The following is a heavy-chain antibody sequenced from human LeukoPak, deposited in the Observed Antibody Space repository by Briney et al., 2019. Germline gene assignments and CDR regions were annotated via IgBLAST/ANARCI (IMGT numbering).Heavy chain of an antibody. D-gene: IGHD6-19*01. CDR2: ISSSGSTI. CDR1: GFTLSSHS. Sequence: GGSLRLSCAASGFTLSSHSMNWVRQAPGKGLEWVSYISSSGSTIYYADSVKGRFSISRDNAKNSLHLQMNSLRAEDTAVYYCARGTVAGKALYWGQGTLVTVSS. V-gene: IGHV3-48*01. CDR3: ARGTVAGKALY. J-gene: IGHJ4*02.